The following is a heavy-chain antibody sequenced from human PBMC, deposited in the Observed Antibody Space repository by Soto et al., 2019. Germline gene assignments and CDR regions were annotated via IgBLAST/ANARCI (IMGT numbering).Heavy chain of an antibody. CDR3: ARVTQAVAADY. CDR1: GLTLSNYA. CDR2: ISYDGSNR. V-gene: IGHV3-30-3*01. D-gene: IGHD6-19*01. Sequence: QVQLVESGGGVVQPGRSLRLSCAASGLTLSNYAMHWVRQAPGKGLEWVAVISYDGSNRYYADSVKGRFTISRDNSKNTLYLQMXSLXAEDTAVYYCARVTQAVAADYWGQGTLVTVSS. J-gene: IGHJ4*02.